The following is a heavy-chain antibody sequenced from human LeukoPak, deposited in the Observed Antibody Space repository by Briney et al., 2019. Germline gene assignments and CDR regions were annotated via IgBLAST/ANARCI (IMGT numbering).Heavy chain of an antibody. V-gene: IGHV1-2*02. D-gene: IGHD3-22*01. Sequence: ASVKVSCKASGYTFTGYYMHWVRQAPGQGLEWMGWINPNSGGTNYAQKLQGRVTMTTDTSTSTAYMELRSLRSDDTAVYYCARLEGSSGYYPEDYYYYMDVWGKGTTVTVSS. CDR1: GYTFTGYY. CDR2: INPNSGGT. J-gene: IGHJ6*03. CDR3: ARLEGSSGYYPEDYYYYMDV.